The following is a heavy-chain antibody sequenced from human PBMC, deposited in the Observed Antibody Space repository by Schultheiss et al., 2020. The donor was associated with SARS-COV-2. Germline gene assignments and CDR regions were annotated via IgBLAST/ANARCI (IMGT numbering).Heavy chain of an antibody. CDR1: GFTFDDYA. V-gene: IGHV3-23*01. Sequence: GESLKISCAASGFTFDDYAMHWVRQAPGKGLEWVSGISGSGGSTYYADSVKGRFTISRDNSKNTLYLQMNSLRAEDTAVYYCAKGAIAARRGPVDYWGQGTLVTVSS. CDR2: ISGSGGST. J-gene: IGHJ4*02. D-gene: IGHD6-6*01. CDR3: AKGAIAARRGPVDY.